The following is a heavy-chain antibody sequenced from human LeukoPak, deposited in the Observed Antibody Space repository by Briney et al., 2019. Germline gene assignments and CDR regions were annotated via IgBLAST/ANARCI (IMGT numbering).Heavy chain of an antibody. V-gene: IGHV4-59*01. J-gene: IGHJ2*01. CDR3: ARDLLEYSSSSVIEGDRYFDL. CDR2: IYYSGST. D-gene: IGHD6-6*01. Sequence: SETLSLTCTVSGGSISSYYWSWIRQPPGKGLEWIGYIYYSGSTNYNPSLKSRVTISVDTSKNQFSLKLSSVTAADTAVYYCARDLLEYSSSSVIEGDRYFDLWGRGTLVTVSS. CDR1: GGSISSYY.